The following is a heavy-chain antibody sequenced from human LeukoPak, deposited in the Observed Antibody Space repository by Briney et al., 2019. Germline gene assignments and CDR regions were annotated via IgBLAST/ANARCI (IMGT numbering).Heavy chain of an antibody. CDR2: MNSDGSAT. CDR3: AKGPNYFDS. J-gene: IGHJ4*02. Sequence: GGSLRLSCAASGFSFSNYWMHWVRQAPGKGLVWVTRMNSDGSATYYADSVQGRFTTSRDNAKNTLYLQMNSLRAEDTAMYFCAKGPNYFDSWGQGTLVTVSS. CDR1: GFSFSNYW. V-gene: IGHV3-74*01.